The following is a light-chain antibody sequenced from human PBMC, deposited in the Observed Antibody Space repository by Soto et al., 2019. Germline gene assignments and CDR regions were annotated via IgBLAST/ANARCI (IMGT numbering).Light chain of an antibody. CDR1: QSIDSW. CDR3: QQYNSYSGT. V-gene: IGKV1-5*03. J-gene: IGKJ1*01. Sequence: DIQMTQSPSTLSASVGDRVTITCRASQSIDSWLAWYQQKPGKAPKLLIYKTSNLESGVPSRFSGSGSGTEFSLTISSLQPDDFATYYCQQYNSYSGTFGQGTKVDIK. CDR2: KTS.